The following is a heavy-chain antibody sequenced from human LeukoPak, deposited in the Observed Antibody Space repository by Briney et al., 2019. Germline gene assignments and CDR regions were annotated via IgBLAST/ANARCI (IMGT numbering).Heavy chain of an antibody. CDR3: AREGGGGWLQPGSDY. J-gene: IGHJ4*02. V-gene: IGHV4-34*01. CDR1: GGSFSGYY. Sequence: PSETLSLTCAVYGGSFSGYYWSWIRQPPGKGLGWIGEINHSGSTNYNPSPHSLVTISVDPSKNQYALQLSSVTAADTAVYYCAREGGGGWLQPGSDYWGQGTLVTVSS. D-gene: IGHD5-24*01. CDR2: INHSGST.